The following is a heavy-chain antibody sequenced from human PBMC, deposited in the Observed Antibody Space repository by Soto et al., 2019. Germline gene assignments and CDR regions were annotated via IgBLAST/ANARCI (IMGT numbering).Heavy chain of an antibody. CDR3: ARGFPSMTYYGEYYFDY. D-gene: IGHD3-10*01. J-gene: IGHJ4*02. V-gene: IGHV3-53*01. CDR2: LYSGGST. CDR1: GFTVSTNY. Sequence: EVTLVESGGGLIQAGGSLRLSCEAFGFTVSTNYMSWVSQTPGKGLEWVSVLYSGGSTFYADSVKGRFTISRDNSRNTLYLQMRSLRAEDTAVYYCARGFPSMTYYGEYYFDYWGQGTLVTVSS.